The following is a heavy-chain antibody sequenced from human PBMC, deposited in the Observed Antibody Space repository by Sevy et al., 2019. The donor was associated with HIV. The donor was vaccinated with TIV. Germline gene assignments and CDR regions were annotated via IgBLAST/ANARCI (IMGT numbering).Heavy chain of an antibody. V-gene: IGHV1-69*13. CDR3: ARAADYSSHYYYYYMDV. D-gene: IGHD4-4*01. J-gene: IGHJ6*03. Sequence: ASVKVSCKASGGTFSSYAISWVRQAPGQGLEWMGGIIPIFGTANYAQTFQGRVTITADESTSTAYMELSSLRSEDTAVYYCARAADYSSHYYYYYMDVWGKGTTVTVSS. CDR1: GGTFSSYA. CDR2: IIPIFGTA.